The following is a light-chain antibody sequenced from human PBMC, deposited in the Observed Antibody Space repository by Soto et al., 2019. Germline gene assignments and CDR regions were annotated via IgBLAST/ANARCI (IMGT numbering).Light chain of an antibody. J-gene: IGKJ2*01. CDR1: QSVSSSY. CDR2: GAS. V-gene: IGKV3-20*01. CDR3: QQYGSSPPYT. Sequence: EIVVTQSPGTLSLSPGERATLSCMASQSVSSSYLAWYQQKPGQAPRLLIYGASSRATGIPDRFSGSGSGTDFTLTISRLEPEDFAVYYCQQYGSSPPYTFGQGTKLEIK.